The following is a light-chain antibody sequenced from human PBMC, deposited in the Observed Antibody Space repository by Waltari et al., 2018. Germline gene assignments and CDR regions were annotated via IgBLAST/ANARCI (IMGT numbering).Light chain of an antibody. Sequence: QSALTQPASVSGSPGQSITISCTGTSSDVGGYNFVSWYQQHPGRAPKVIIYDVNKQSSGFSIRLSGTKSGNTASLTISRLQAEDEAYYLCSSYTRNSTVVFGGGTRLTVL. CDR1: SSDVGGYNF. CDR2: DVN. CDR3: SSYTRNSTVV. V-gene: IGLV2-14*03. J-gene: IGLJ3*02.